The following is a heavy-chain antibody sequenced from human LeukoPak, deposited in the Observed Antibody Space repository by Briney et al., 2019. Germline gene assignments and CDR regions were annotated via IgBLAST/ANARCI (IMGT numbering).Heavy chain of an antibody. D-gene: IGHD1-26*01. CDR2: ISYDGSNK. CDR1: GFTFSSYG. CDR3: AKAFRRGYFDY. V-gene: IGHV3-30*18. J-gene: IGHJ4*02. Sequence: PGGSLRLSCAASGFTFSSYGMHWVRQAPGKGLEWVAVISYDGSNKYYADSVKGRFTISRDNSKNTLYLQMNSLRAEDTAVYYCAKAFRRGYFDYWGQGTLATVSS.